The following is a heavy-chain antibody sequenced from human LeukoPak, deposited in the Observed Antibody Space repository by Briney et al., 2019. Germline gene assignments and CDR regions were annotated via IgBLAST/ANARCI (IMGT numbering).Heavy chain of an antibody. CDR3: AKLSNSWFDP. CDR1: GFTFSNYD. CDR2: ILYDGSNE. D-gene: IGHD2/OR15-2a*01. V-gene: IGHV3-30*02. Sequence: PGGSLRLSCAASGFTFSNYDMHWVRQAPGKGLEWVTFILYDGSNEYYADSVKGRFTISRDNSKNTLYLQMNSLRAEDTAVYYCAKLSNSWFDPWGRGTLVAVSS. J-gene: IGHJ5*02.